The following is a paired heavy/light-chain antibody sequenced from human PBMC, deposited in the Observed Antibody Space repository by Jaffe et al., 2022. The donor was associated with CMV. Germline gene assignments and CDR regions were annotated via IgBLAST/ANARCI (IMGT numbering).Light chain of an antibody. CDR3: QQYIHYPVT. Sequence: DTQMTQSPSTLSASVGDRVTITCRASQSISSWLAWYQQKPGKAPKLLISKASSLQSGVPSRFSGSGSGTEFTLAISSLQPDDFATYYCQQYIHYPVTFGQGTKLEIK. V-gene: IGKV1-5*03. CDR2: KAS. CDR1: QSISSW. J-gene: IGKJ2*01.
Heavy chain of an antibody. D-gene: IGHD4-4*01. CDR3: ARVTDFSNYFEN. Sequence: QVQLVQSGAEVKKPGASVKVSCRASGYTFTSHYMHWVRQAPGQGLEWMGMINPSGGDTRYAQKFQGRLSMTRDTSTSTVYMQLNSLISDDTAMYYCARVTDFSNYFENWGQGTLVTVSS. CDR2: INPSGGDT. J-gene: IGHJ4*02. CDR1: GYTFTSHY. V-gene: IGHV1-46*01.